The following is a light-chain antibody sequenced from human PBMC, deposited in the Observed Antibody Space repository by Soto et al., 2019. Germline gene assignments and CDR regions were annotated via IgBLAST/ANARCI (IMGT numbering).Light chain of an antibody. J-gene: IGKJ4*01. CDR3: QQYQRYPPS. V-gene: IGKV1-16*01. CDR2: GAT. Sequence: DIQMTQSPSSLSASIGDRVTIICRASEGINNYLAWFQQKPGKAPKSLIYGATYLQSGVPSRFSGREFGTEFSLTISSLQPEDIATYYCQQYQRYPPSFGGGTKVEIK. CDR1: EGINNY.